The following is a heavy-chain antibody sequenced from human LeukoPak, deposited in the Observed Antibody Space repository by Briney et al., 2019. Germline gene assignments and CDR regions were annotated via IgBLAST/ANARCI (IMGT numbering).Heavy chain of an antibody. J-gene: IGHJ6*03. V-gene: IGHV3-33*01. CDR1: GFTFSSYG. CDR3: ARDGVLGYCNSTSCYTYPYYYYYMDV. Sequence: GGSLRLSCAASGFTFSSYGMHWVRQAPGKGLEWAAVIWYDGSNRYYADSVKGRFTISRDNSKNTLYLQMNSLRAEDTAVYYCARDGVLGYCNSTSCYTYPYYYYYMDVWGKGTTVTVSS. CDR2: IWYDGSNR. D-gene: IGHD2-2*02.